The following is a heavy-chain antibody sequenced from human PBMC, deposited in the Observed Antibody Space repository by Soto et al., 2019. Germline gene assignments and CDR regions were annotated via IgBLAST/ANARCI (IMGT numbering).Heavy chain of an antibody. D-gene: IGHD6-13*01. CDR1: GGTFSSYA. V-gene: IGHV1-69*06. J-gene: IGHJ6*02. Sequence: ASVKVSCKASGGTFSSYAISWVRQAPGQGLEWMGGIIPIFGTANYAQKFQGRVTITADKSTSTAYMELSSLRSEDTAVYYCARDGRSSSGPGPYYYGMDVWGQGTTVTVSS. CDR2: IIPIFGTA. CDR3: ARDGRSSSGPGPYYYGMDV.